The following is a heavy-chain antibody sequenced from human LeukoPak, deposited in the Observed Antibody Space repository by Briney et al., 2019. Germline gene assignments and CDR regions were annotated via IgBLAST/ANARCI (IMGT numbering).Heavy chain of an antibody. CDR2: INPNSGGT. Sequence: GASVKVSCKASGYTFTGYYMHWVRQAPGQGLEWMGWINPNSGGTNYAQKFQGRVTMTRDTSISTAYMELSRLRSDDTAVYYCARDHTMVRGVIGRIYYYYYMDVWGKGTTVTISS. CDR3: ARDHTMVRGVIGRIYYYYYMDV. D-gene: IGHD3-10*01. V-gene: IGHV1-2*02. CDR1: GYTFTGYY. J-gene: IGHJ6*03.